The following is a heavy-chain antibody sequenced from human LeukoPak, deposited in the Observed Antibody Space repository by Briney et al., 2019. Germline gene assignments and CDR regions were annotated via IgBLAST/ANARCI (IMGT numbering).Heavy chain of an antibody. V-gene: IGHV3-15*01. Sequence: GGSLRLSCAASGFTFNNAWMTWVRQDPGKGLEWVGRIKSQIDGGATDYAAPVKGIFTISRDDSRNTLFLQMNSLKSEDTAVYYCTTSTMTHDAFDIWGQGTMVTVSS. CDR2: IKSQIDGGAT. CDR3: TTSTMTHDAFDI. J-gene: IGHJ3*02. D-gene: IGHD4-17*01. CDR1: GFTFNNAW.